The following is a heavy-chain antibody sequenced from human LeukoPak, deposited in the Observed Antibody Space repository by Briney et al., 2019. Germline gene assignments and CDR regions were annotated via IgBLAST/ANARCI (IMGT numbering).Heavy chain of an antibody. CDR3: ARDAPYDFWSGSSYYYYGMDV. CDR1: GYTFTSYY. V-gene: IGHV1-46*01. D-gene: IGHD3-3*01. J-gene: IGHJ6*02. Sequence: ASVKVSCKASGYTFTSYYMHWVRQAPGQGLEWMGIINPSGGSTSYAQKFQGRVTMTRDTSTSTVYMELSGLRSEDTAVYYCARDAPYDFWSGSSYYYYGMDVWGQGTTVTVSS. CDR2: INPSGGST.